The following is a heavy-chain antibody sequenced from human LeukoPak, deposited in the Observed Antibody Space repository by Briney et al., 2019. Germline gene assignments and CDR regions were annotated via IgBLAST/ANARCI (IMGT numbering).Heavy chain of an antibody. V-gene: IGHV3-7*04. Sequence: GGSLRLSCAASGFTFSSYAMSWVRQAPGKGLERVANIKQDGSEKYYVDSVKGRFTISRDNAKNSLYLQMNSLRAEDTAVYYCARGVSDIVVVVAATVWFDPWGQGTLVTVSS. D-gene: IGHD2-15*01. J-gene: IGHJ5*02. CDR2: IKQDGSEK. CDR3: ARGVSDIVVVVAATVWFDP. CDR1: GFTFSSYA.